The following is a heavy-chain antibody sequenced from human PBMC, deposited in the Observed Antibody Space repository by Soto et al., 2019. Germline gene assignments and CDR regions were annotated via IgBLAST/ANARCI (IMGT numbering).Heavy chain of an antibody. CDR2: INHSGST. CDR3: ARAGGYSYGYVGWFDP. V-gene: IGHV4-34*01. J-gene: IGHJ5*02. CDR1: GGSFSGYY. D-gene: IGHD5-18*01. Sequence: SETLSLTCAVYGGSFSGYYWSWIRQPPGKGLEWIGEINHSGSTNYNPSLKSRVTISVDTSKNQFSLKLSSVTAADTAVYYCARAGGYSYGYVGWFDPWGQGTLVTVSS.